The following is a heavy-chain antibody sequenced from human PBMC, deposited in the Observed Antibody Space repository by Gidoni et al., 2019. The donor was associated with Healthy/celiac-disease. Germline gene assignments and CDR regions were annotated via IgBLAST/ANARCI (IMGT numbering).Heavy chain of an antibody. D-gene: IGHD6-13*01. CDR3: ARDGIAAAGADAFDI. CDR2: INPSGGST. Sequence: QVQLVQSGAEVKKPGASVTVSCQASGYTFTRYYMHWVRQAPGQGLEWMGLINPSGGSTSYAQKFQGRVTMTRDTSTSTVYMELSSLRSEDTAVYYCARDGIAAAGADAFDIWGQGTMVTVSS. CDR1: GYTFTRYY. J-gene: IGHJ3*02. V-gene: IGHV1-46*03.